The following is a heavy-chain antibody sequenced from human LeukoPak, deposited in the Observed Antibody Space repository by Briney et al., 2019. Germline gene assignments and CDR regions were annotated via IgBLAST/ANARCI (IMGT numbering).Heavy chain of an antibody. V-gene: IGHV4-39*01. CDR1: GGSISSSHYY. J-gene: IGHJ6*03. CDR2: IYYSGTT. Sequence: SETLSLTCTVSGGSISSSHYYWGWIRQPPGKGLEWIGTIYYSGTTYYNPSLESRVTMSEDTSKNQFSLTVRSVTAADTAVYYCARQTSDYYYYYIDVWGKGTTVTVSS. CDR3: ARQTSDYYYYYIDV.